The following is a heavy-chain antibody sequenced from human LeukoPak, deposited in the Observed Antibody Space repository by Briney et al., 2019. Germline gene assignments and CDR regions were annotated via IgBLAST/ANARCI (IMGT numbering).Heavy chain of an antibody. CDR2: IWYDGSNK. CDR1: GVTFSGYG. V-gene: IGHV3-33*01. J-gene: IGHJ4*02. Sequence: GGSLRLSCAPSGVTFSGYGMLWVRQAPGKGLEWVAVIWYDGSNKYYADSVKGRFTISRDNSKNTLYLQMNSLRAEDTAVYYLARDPNQWLVRLGYYFDYWGQGTLVTVSS. D-gene: IGHD6-19*01. CDR3: ARDPNQWLVRLGYYFDY.